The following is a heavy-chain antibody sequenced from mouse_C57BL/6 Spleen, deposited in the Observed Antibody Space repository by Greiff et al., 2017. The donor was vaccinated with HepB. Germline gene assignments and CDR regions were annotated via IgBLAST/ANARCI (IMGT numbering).Heavy chain of an antibody. CDR2: IYPGDGDT. CDR1: GYAFSSSW. CDR3: ARVYYSTLGFAY. V-gene: IGHV1-82*01. J-gene: IGHJ3*01. D-gene: IGHD2-5*01. Sequence: VQRVESGPELVKPGASVKISCKASGYAFSSSWMNWVKQRPGKGLEWIGRIYPGDGDTNYNGKFKGKATLTADKSSSTAYMQLSSLTSEDSAVYFCARVYYSTLGFAYWGQGTLVTVSA.